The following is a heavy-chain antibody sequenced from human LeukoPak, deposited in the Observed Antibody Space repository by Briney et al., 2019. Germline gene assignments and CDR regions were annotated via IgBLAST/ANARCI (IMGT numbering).Heavy chain of an antibody. CDR3: ARDGEGYSSSWYLDY. CDR2: IWYDGGNK. D-gene: IGHD6-13*01. J-gene: IGHJ4*02. Sequence: GRSLRLSCAASGFTFSSYGMHWVRQAPGKGLEWVAVIWYDGGNKYYADSVKGRFTISRDNSKNTLYLQMNSLRAEDTAVYYCARDGEGYSSSWYLDYWGQGTLVTVSS. CDR1: GFTFSSYG. V-gene: IGHV3-33*01.